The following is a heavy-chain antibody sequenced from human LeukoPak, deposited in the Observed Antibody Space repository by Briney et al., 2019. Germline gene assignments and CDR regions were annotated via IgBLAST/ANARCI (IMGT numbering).Heavy chain of an antibody. CDR1: GFTFSSYG. V-gene: IGHV3-33*01. D-gene: IGHD1-26*01. Sequence: GGSLRLSCAASGFTFSSYGMHWVRQAPGKGLEWVAVIWYDGSNKYYADSVKGRFTISRDNSKNTLYLQMNSLRAEDTAVYYCARDGGSYYFDSWGQGTLVTVSS. CDR2: IWYDGSNK. CDR3: ARDGGSYYFDS. J-gene: IGHJ4*02.